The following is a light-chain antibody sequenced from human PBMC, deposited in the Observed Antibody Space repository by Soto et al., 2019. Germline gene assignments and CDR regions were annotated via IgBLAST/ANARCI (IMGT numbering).Light chain of an antibody. CDR2: KVS. J-gene: IGKJ5*01. V-gene: IGKV2-30*01. CDR1: QSLVYSDGNTY. CDR3: MPGNHWPIT. Sequence: DVVMTQSPLSLPVTLGQPASISCRSSQSLVYSDGNTYLSWLQQRPGQSPRRLIYKVSNRNSGVPDRFGVSGSGAGFTLKNSGVEAEDVVVYYCMPGNHWPITFGQGTRLDSK.